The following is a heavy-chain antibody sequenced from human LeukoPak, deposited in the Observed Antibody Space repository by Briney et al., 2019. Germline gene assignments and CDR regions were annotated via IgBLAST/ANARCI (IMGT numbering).Heavy chain of an antibody. Sequence: GASVKVSCKASGYTFTGYYMHWVRQAPGQGLEWMGWINPNSGGTNYAQKFQGRVTMTRDTSISTAYMELSRLRSDDTAVYYCARGVWGYTAMAPLGYWGQGTLVTVSS. D-gene: IGHD5-18*01. J-gene: IGHJ4*02. CDR2: INPNSGGT. V-gene: IGHV1-2*02. CDR3: ARGVWGYTAMAPLGY. CDR1: GYTFTGYY.